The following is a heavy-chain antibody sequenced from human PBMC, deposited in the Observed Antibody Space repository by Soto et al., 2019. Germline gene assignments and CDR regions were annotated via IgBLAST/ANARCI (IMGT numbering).Heavy chain of an antibody. Sequence: SETLSLTCDVSSGSISSSNWWIWVRQPPGKGLEWIGEIYHSGSSNYNPSLKSRVSMSVDRSKNQFSLNLSSVTAADTAVYYCARVRRDYYYYYMDVWGKGTTVTVS. CDR1: SGSISSSNW. D-gene: IGHD3-10*01. V-gene: IGHV4-4*02. CDR3: ARVRRDYYYYYMDV. J-gene: IGHJ6*03. CDR2: IYHSGSS.